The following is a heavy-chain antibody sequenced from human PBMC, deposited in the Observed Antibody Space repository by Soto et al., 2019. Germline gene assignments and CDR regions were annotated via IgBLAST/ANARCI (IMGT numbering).Heavy chain of an antibody. J-gene: IGHJ4*02. Sequence: LXLXCAASGFNFSSXTMRWVRQAPGKWLEWFSSFSGSTRNTYYADSVKGRFTVSRDNSNNTLYLQMNSLRAEDTALYYCAKGLCSGGMCYGNDWGQGTLVTVSS. CDR3: AKGLCSGGMCYGND. CDR1: GFNFSSXT. V-gene: IGHV3-23*01. CDR2: FSGSTRNT. D-gene: IGHD2-15*01.